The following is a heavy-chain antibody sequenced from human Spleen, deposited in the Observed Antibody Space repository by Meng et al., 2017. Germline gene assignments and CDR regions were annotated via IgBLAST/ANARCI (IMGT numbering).Heavy chain of an antibody. J-gene: IGHJ3*02. D-gene: IGHD2-2*01. CDR1: GYTFTSYY. V-gene: IGHV1-2*06. Sequence: ASVKVSCKASGYTFTSYYMHWVRRAPGQGLEWMGRINPKSGDTHYAQKFQARVTMTGDTSIPTAYMELSTLRSDDTAVYYCAAGYCTSISCHHKGDAFDIWGQGTMVTVSS. CDR3: AAGYCTSISCHHKGDAFDI. CDR2: INPKSGDT.